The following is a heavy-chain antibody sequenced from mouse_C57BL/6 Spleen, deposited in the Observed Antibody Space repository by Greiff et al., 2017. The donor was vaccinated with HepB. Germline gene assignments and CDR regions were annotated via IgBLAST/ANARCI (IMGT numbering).Heavy chain of an antibody. J-gene: IGHJ1*03. Sequence: QVQLKESGPELVKPGASVKISCKASGYTFTDYYINWVKQRPGQGLEWIGWIYPGSGNTKYNEKFKGKATLTVDTSSSTAYMQLSSLTSEDSAVYFCASSYYYGSSSYWYFDVWGTGTTVTVSS. CDR2: IYPGSGNT. D-gene: IGHD1-1*01. CDR3: ASSYYYGSSSYWYFDV. V-gene: IGHV1-84*01. CDR1: GYTFTDYY.